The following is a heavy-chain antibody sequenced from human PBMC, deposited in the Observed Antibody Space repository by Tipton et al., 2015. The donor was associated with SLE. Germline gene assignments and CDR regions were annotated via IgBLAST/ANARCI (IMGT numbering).Heavy chain of an antibody. CDR1: GGSISSYY. J-gene: IGHJ3*02. V-gene: IGHV4-31*03. Sequence: TLSLTCTVSGGSISSYYWSWIRQHPGKGLEWIGYLYYSGSTYYNPSLKSRVTISVDTSKNQFSLKLSSVTAADTAVYYCARDRRDGYNNAFDIWGQGTMVTVSS. D-gene: IGHD5-24*01. CDR2: LYYSGST. CDR3: ARDRRDGYNNAFDI.